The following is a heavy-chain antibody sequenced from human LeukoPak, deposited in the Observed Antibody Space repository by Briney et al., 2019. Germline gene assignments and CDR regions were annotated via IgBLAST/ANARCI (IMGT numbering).Heavy chain of an antibody. CDR3: ASSYGSGSYYFSFDY. J-gene: IGHJ4*02. Sequence: PGGSLTLSCAASGFTVSSNYMSWVRQALGKELEWVSVIYSGGSTYYADSVKGRFTISRYNSKNTLYLQMNSLRAEDTAVYYCASSYGSGSYYFSFDYWGQGTLVTVSS. V-gene: IGHV3-66*01. CDR2: IYSGGST. D-gene: IGHD3-10*01. CDR1: GFTVSSNY.